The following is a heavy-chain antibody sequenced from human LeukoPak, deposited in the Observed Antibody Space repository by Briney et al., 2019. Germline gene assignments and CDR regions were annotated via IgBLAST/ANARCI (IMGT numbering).Heavy chain of an antibody. CDR3: AGSYYYASGSYPDNWFDP. J-gene: IGHJ5*02. V-gene: IGHV4-34*01. D-gene: IGHD3-10*01. CDR2: INHSGST. Sequence: ASETLSLTCAVYGGSFSGYYWSWIRQPPGKGLEWIGEINHSGSTNYNPSLKSRVTISVDTSKNQFSLKLSSVTAADTAVYYCAGSYYYASGSYPDNWFDPWGQGTLVTVSS. CDR1: GGSFSGYY.